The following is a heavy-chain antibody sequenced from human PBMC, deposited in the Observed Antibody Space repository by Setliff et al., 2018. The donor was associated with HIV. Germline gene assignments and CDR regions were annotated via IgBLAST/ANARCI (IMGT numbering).Heavy chain of an antibody. Sequence: SVKVSCKASGNSFHSYAFSWVRQAPGQGLEWMGGIIPLFGSANYAQKFQGRVTITADESTSTVYMEVSGLRFEDTAVYYCARDYGDYVFFDYWGQGTLVTVSS. D-gene: IGHD4-17*01. CDR3: ARDYGDYVFFDY. V-gene: IGHV1-69*13. CDR1: GNSFHSYA. CDR2: IIPLFGSA. J-gene: IGHJ4*02.